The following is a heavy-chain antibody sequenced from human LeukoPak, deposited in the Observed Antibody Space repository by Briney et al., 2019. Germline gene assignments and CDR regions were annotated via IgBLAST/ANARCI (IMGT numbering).Heavy chain of an antibody. J-gene: IGHJ3*02. V-gene: IGHV4-39*01. CDR3: ARISRRDGDNPQAFDM. Sequence: SETLSLTCTVSGVSISSSNSYWGWIRQPPGKGLEWIGSIYYSGNTYYSASLKSQVSISIDTSKNQFSLRLTSVTAADTAVYYCARISRRDGDNPQAFDMWGQGTMVTVSS. CDR1: GVSISSSNSY. CDR2: IYYSGNT. D-gene: IGHD5-24*01.